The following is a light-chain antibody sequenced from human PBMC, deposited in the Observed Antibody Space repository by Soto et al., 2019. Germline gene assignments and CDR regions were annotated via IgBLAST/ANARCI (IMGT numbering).Light chain of an antibody. Sequence: EIILTQSPVTLYVSPGETATLSCRASQSLTSNVAWYQQRPGQAPRLLIYATSTRATEIPARFSGTGSGTEFTLTIASLQSEDFAVYCCQQCAGSPTFGQGTKVEIK. J-gene: IGKJ1*01. V-gene: IGKV3-15*01. CDR1: QSLTSN. CDR2: ATS. CDR3: QQCAGSPT.